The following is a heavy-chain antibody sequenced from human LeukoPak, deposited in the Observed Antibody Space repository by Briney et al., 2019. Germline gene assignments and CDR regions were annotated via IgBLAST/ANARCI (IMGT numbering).Heavy chain of an antibody. D-gene: IGHD3-10*01. Sequence: QPGGSLRLSCAASGFTFSSYAMSWVRQAPGKGLEWVSAISGSGGSTYYADSVKGRFTISRDSSKNTLYLQMNSLRAEDTAVYYCAKDPLPYYYGSDYYYNFDYWGQGTLVTVSS. CDR3: AKDPLPYYYGSDYYYNFDY. J-gene: IGHJ4*02. CDR1: GFTFSSYA. CDR2: ISGSGGST. V-gene: IGHV3-23*01.